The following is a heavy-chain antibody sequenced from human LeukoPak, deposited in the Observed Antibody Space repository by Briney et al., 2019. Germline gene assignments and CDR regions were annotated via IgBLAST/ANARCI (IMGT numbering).Heavy chain of an antibody. CDR2: ISYDGRNK. CDR3: ARSAGDPHAFDV. J-gene: IGHJ3*01. CDR1: GFTFSSHA. V-gene: IGHV3-30*04. D-gene: IGHD4-17*01. Sequence: PGGSLRLSCAASGFTFSSHAMHWVRQAPGKGLEWVAAISYDGRNKDYADSVKGRFTISRDNSKNTLYLQMNSLRAEDAAVFYCARSAGDPHAFDVWGQGTMVTVSS.